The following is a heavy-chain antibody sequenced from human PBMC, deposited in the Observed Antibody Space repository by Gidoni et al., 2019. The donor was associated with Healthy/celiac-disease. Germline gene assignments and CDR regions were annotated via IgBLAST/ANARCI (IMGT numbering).Heavy chain of an antibody. Sequence: EVQLVESGGGLVKPGGSLRLSCAASGFTFSSYSMNWVRQAPGKGLEWVSSISSSSSYIYYADSVKGRFTISRDNAKNSLYLQMNSLRAEDTAVYYCARARYSSSWYLGYWGQGTLVTVSS. CDR1: GFTFSSYS. J-gene: IGHJ4*02. CDR3: ARARYSSSWYLGY. V-gene: IGHV3-21*01. D-gene: IGHD6-13*01. CDR2: ISSSSSYI.